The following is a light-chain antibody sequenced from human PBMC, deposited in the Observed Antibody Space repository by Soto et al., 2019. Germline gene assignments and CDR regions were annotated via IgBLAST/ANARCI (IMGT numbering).Light chain of an antibody. J-gene: IGLJ3*02. Sequence: QSALTQPASVSGSPGQSITISCTGTSSDVGSYNLVSWCQQHPGKAPKLMIYEGSKRPSGVSNRFSGSKSGNTASLTISGLQAEDEPDYYCCSYAGSGTWVFGGGTKVTVL. V-gene: IGLV2-23*01. CDR2: EGS. CDR3: CSYAGSGTWV. CDR1: SSDVGSYNL.